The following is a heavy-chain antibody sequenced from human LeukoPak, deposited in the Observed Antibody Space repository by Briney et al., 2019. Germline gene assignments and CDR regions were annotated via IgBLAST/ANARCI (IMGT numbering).Heavy chain of an antibody. V-gene: IGHV1-2*02. J-gene: IGHJ4*02. CDR3: ARGVGTYYFDY. CDR2: INPYSGGP. D-gene: IGHD1-1*01. Sequence: GASVKVSCRTSGYTFTDYYIHWVRQAPGQGLEWMGWINPYSGGPNYAQKFQGRVTMTRDTSISTAYMELSRLRSDDTAVYYCARGVGTYYFDYWGQGTLVTVSS. CDR1: GYTFTDYY.